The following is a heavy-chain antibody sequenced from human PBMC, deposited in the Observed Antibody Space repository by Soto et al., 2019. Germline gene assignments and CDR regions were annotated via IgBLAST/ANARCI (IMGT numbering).Heavy chain of an antibody. Sequence: GGSLRLSCAASGFTFSSYAMSWVRQAPGKGLEWVSAISGSGGSTYYADSVKGRFTISRDNSKNTLYLQMNSLRAEDSGVYYCAKDSALVVTSWFDPWGQGTLVTVSS. J-gene: IGHJ5*02. CDR1: GFTFSSYA. D-gene: IGHD3-22*01. V-gene: IGHV3-23*01. CDR2: ISGSGGST. CDR3: AKDSALVVTSWFDP.